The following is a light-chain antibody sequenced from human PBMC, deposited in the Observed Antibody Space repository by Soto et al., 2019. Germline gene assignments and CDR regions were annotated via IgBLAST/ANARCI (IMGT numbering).Light chain of an antibody. Sequence: SVLTQPPSASGSPGQSVTISCTGSSSDVVGYNYVSWYQQHPGKAPKLMIYEVSKRPSGVPDRFSGSKSGNTASLTVSGLQAEDEADYYCSSYAGSNNLLFGGGTKLTVL. CDR2: EVS. J-gene: IGLJ3*02. CDR3: SSYAGSNNLL. CDR1: SSDVVGYNY. V-gene: IGLV2-8*01.